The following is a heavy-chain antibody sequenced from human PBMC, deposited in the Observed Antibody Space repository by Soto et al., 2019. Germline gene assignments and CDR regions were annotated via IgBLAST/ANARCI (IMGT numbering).Heavy chain of an antibody. CDR1: GFTFSSFS. Sequence: EVQLVESGGGLVQPGGSLRLSCAASGFTFSSFSMNWVRQAPGKGLEWVSYIGSSRAIIYYADSVKGRFTISRDNGKNSLYLQMNSLRAEDTAVYYCARALVYSSSSESYFYYMDVWGKGTTVTVS. V-gene: IGHV3-48*01. CDR3: ARALVYSSSSESYFYYMDV. CDR2: IGSSRAII. D-gene: IGHD6-6*01. J-gene: IGHJ6*03.